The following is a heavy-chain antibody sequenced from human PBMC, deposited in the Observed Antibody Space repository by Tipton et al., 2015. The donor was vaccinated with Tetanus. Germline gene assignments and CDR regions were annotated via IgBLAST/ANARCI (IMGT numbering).Heavy chain of an antibody. CDR3: AREADCSGGSCFSGDFDT. CDR2: SWYDGTDK. Sequence: SLRLSCAASGFIFSSYGIHWVRQAPGKGLEWLAVSWYDGTDKYYADSVNGRFTISRDNSKNTLYLQMHSLRAEDTALYYCAREADCSGGSCFSGDFDTWGQGTQVTVSS. D-gene: IGHD2-15*01. V-gene: IGHV3-33*01. CDR1: GFIFSSYG. J-gene: IGHJ4*02.